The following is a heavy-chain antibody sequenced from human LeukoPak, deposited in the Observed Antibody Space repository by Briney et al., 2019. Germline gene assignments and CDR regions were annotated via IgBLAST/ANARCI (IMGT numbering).Heavy chain of an antibody. Sequence: GGSLRLSCAASGFTFSSYWMSWVRQAPGKGLEWVANIKQDGSEKYYVDSVKGRFTISRDNAKNSLYLQMNSLRAEDTAVYYCARVQGGYSSSSGPAINYFDYWGQGTLVTVSS. D-gene: IGHD6-6*01. J-gene: IGHJ4*02. V-gene: IGHV3-7*01. CDR3: ARVQGGYSSSSGPAINYFDY. CDR2: IKQDGSEK. CDR1: GFTFSSYW.